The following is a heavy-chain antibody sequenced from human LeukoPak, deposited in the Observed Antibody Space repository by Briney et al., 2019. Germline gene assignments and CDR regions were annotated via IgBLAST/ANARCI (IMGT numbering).Heavy chain of an antibody. D-gene: IGHD5-12*01. CDR3: ASGYGKYYYGMDV. Sequence: GESLKISCKASGYRFITQWIGWVRQMPGKGLEWMGIIRPGDSDTTYSPSFQGQVTISADKSITTAYLQWSSLRASDTAMYYCASGYGKYYYGMDVWGQGTTVTVSS. CDR1: GYRFITQW. J-gene: IGHJ6*02. V-gene: IGHV5-51*01. CDR2: IRPGDSDT.